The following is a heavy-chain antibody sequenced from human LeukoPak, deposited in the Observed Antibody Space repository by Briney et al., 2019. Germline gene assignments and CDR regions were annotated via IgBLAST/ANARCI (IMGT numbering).Heavy chain of an antibody. J-gene: IGHJ4*02. CDR2: ISGSGGST. CDR1: GFTFSSYA. CDR3: ANGLYYDSSGYYPFDY. Sequence: GGSLRLSCAASGFTFSSYAMSWVRQAPGKGLEWVSAISGSGGSTYYADSVKGRFTISRDNSKNTLYLQMNSLRAEDTAVYYCANGLYYDSSGYYPFDYWGQGTLVTVSS. V-gene: IGHV3-23*01. D-gene: IGHD3-22*01.